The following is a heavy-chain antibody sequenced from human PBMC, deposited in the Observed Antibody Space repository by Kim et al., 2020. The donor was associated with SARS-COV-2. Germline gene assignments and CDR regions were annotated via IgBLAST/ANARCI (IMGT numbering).Heavy chain of an antibody. CDR2: IIPILGIA. Sequence: SVKVSCKASGGTFSSYAISWVRQAPGQGLEWMGRIIPILGIANYAQKFQGRVTITADKSTSTAYMELSSLRSEDTAVYYCARWDSGYNTKKYGMDVWGQ. D-gene: IGHD3-3*01. V-gene: IGHV1-69*04. J-gene: IGHJ6*02. CDR3: ARWDSGYNTKKYGMDV. CDR1: GGTFSSYA.